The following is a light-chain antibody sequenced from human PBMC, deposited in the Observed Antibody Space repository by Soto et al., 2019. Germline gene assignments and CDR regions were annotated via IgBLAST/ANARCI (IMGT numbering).Light chain of an antibody. Sequence: QSALTQPASVSGSPGQSITISCTGTSSDVGGYNYVSWYQQHPGKAPKLMIYEVSNRPSGVSHRFSGSKSGNTASLTISGLQAEDEDDYYCSSYASSSTSFGHGTKVT. CDR2: EVS. V-gene: IGLV2-14*03. CDR1: SSDVGGYNY. J-gene: IGLJ1*01. CDR3: SSYASSSTS.